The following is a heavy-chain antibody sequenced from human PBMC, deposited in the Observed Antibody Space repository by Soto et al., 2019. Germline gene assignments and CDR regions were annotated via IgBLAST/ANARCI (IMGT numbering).Heavy chain of an antibody. Sequence: QVQLQESGPGLVKPSQTLSLTCTVSGGSISSGGYYWSWISQHPGKGLEWIGYIYYSGSIYYNPSLKSRVTISVDTSKNQFSLKLSSVTAADTAVYYCARVYCSVGSCYEFDYWGQGTLVTVSS. CDR3: ARVYCSVGSCYEFDY. D-gene: IGHD2-15*01. J-gene: IGHJ4*02. CDR2: IYYSGSI. CDR1: GGSISSGGYY. V-gene: IGHV4-31*03.